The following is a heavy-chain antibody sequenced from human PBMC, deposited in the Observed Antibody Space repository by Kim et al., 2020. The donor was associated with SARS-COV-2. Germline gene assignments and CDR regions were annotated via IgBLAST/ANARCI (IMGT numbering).Heavy chain of an antibody. Sequence: SVKVSCKASGGTFSSYAISWVRQAPGQGLEWIGRIIPIRGIANYAQKFQGRVTITADKCTSTAYMELSSLRSEDTAVYSCARCTSGPGTTDYLGHGTLVTVSS. CDR3: ARCTSGPGTTDY. V-gene: IGHV1-69*04. CDR2: IIPIRGIA. D-gene: IGHD1-7*01. CDR1: GGTFSSYA. J-gene: IGHJ4*01.